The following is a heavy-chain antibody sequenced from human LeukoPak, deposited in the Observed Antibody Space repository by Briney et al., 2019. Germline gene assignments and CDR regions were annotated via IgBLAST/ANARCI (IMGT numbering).Heavy chain of an antibody. Sequence: PGGSLRLSCAASGFTFSSYSMNWVRQAPGKGLEWVSSISSSSSYIYYADSVKGRFTISRDNAKNSLYLQMNSLRAEDTAVYYCARDGAVGYSGYPALDDYWGQGTLVTVSS. CDR2: ISSSSSYI. CDR1: GFTFSSYS. D-gene: IGHD5-12*01. J-gene: IGHJ4*02. CDR3: ARDGAVGYSGYPALDDY. V-gene: IGHV3-21*01.